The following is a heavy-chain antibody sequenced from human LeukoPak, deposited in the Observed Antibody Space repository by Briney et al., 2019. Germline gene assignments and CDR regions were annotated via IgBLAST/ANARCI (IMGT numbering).Heavy chain of an antibody. D-gene: IGHD6-6*01. CDR3: AREFEYSSSSGLFDI. V-gene: IGHV4-31*03. Sequence: SETLSLTCTVSGVSITSGIYYWTWIRQHPGKGLEWVGYISYSGSTYYNPSLKGRVTISVDTSKNQFSLNLASVTAADTAVYYCAREFEYSSSSGLFDIWGPGTMVTVSS. CDR2: ISYSGST. J-gene: IGHJ3*02. CDR1: GVSITSGIYY.